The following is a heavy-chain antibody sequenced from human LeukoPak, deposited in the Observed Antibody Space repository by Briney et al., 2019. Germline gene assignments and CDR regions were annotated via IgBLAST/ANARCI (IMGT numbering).Heavy chain of an antibody. CDR3: AKDMRGYYYYGMDV. D-gene: IGHD3-10*01. V-gene: IGHV3-9*01. CDR1: GFTFDDYA. Sequence: GRSVRLSCAASGFTFDDYAMHWVRQAPGKGLEWVSGISWNSGSIGYADSVKGRFTISRDNAKNSLYLQMNSLRAEDTALYYCAKDMRGYYYYGMDVWGQGTTVTVSS. CDR2: ISWNSGSI. J-gene: IGHJ6*02.